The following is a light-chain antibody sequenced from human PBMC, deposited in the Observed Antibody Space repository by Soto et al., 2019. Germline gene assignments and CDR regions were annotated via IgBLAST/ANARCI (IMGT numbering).Light chain of an antibody. CDR1: QSVSSN. Sequence: DIVMTQSPSTLSVSAGDRAALSCRASQSVSSNLAWYQQKPGQAPRLLIYGASTRATGIPARFSASGTGTDFTLTISRLEPEDFAVYYCQQYNNWPRTFGQGTKVDIK. CDR2: GAS. V-gene: IGKV3D-15*01. CDR3: QQYNNWPRT. J-gene: IGKJ1*01.